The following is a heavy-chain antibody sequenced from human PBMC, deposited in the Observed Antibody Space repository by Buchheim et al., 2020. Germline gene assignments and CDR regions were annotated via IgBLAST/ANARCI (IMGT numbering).Heavy chain of an antibody. V-gene: IGHV1-46*01. CDR2: INPSGGST. CDR1: GYTFTSYY. Sequence: QVQLVQSGAEVKKPGASVKVSCKASGYTFTSYYMHWVRQAPGQGLEWMGIINPSGGSTSYAQKFQGRVTMTRDTSTSTVYMELSSLRSEDTAVYYCARDREGTICGVVGTSSYYYYYGMDVWGQGTT. CDR3: ARDREGTICGVVGTSSYYYYYGMDV. J-gene: IGHJ6*02. D-gene: IGHD3-3*01.